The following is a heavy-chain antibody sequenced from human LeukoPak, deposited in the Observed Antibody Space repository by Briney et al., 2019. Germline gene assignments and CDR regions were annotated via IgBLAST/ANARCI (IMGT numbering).Heavy chain of an antibody. J-gene: IGHJ5*02. CDR2: IYTSGST. D-gene: IGHD3-3*01. V-gene: IGHV4-61*02. CDR3: ARGQVASVTIFEVVTYWFDP. CDR1: GGSISSGSYY. Sequence: PSQTLSLTCTVSGGSISSGSYYWSWIRQPAGKGLEWIGRIYTSGSTNYNPSLKSRVTISVDTSKNQFSLKLSSVTAADTAVYYCARGQVASVTIFEVVTYWFDPWGQGTLVTVSS.